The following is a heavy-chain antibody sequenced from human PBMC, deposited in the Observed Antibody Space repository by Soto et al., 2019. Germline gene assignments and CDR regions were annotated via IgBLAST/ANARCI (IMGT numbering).Heavy chain of an antibody. CDR1: GGSISSGAYS. CDR2: IYHGGST. CDR3: ARVPAY. J-gene: IGHJ4*02. V-gene: IGHV4-30-2*01. Sequence: QLQLQESGSGLVKPSQTLSLTCAVSGGSISSGAYSWGWIRQPPGKGLEWIGYIYHGGSTYYNPSLXRXXTISVDRSKNQFSLKLSSVTAADTAVYYCARVPAYWGQGTLVTVSS.